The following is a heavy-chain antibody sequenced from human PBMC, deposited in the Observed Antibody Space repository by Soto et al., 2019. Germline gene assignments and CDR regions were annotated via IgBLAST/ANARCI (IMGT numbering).Heavy chain of an antibody. V-gene: IGHV3-33*01. CDR2: IWYDGSNK. CDR3: ARVVGATVLSDY. CDR1: GFTFSGYG. D-gene: IGHD1-26*01. Sequence: GGSLRLSCAASGFTFSGYGMHWVRQAPGKGLEWVAVIWYDGSNKYYADSVKGRFTISRDNSKNTLYLQMNSLRAEDTAVYYCARVVGATVLSDYWGQGTLVTVSS. J-gene: IGHJ4*02.